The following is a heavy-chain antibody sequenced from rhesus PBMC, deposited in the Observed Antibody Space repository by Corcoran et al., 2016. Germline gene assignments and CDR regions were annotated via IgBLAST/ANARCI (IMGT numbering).Heavy chain of an antibody. CDR1: GGPLSSTY. CDR2: IYGSGTT. Sequence: QLQLQESGPGLVKPSETLSLTCGVSGGPLSSTYWHWIRQAPGKGLDWMGYIYGSGTTNYNPSLKSRVTLSVVTSKNQLSLKLRSVTAADTAVYYCARTLGNYFDLWGQGVLVTVSS. D-gene: IGHD5-24*01. J-gene: IGHJ4*01. CDR3: ARTLGNYFDL. V-gene: IGHV4-169*01.